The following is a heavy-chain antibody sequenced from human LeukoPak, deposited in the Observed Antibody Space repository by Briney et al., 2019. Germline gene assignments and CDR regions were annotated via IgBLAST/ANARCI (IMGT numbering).Heavy chain of an antibody. D-gene: IGHD3-16*01. J-gene: IGHJ4*02. CDR1: GFTFSIYS. CDR3: ARYDYVWGGPYYFDY. Sequence: GGSLRLSCAASGFTFSIYSLSWVRQAPGKGLEWVSSISSSSTFISYGDSVKGRFTFSRDNANNSLFLQMDSLRADDTAVYYCARYDYVWGGPYYFDYWGQGTLVTVSS. CDR2: ISSSSTFI. V-gene: IGHV3-21*01.